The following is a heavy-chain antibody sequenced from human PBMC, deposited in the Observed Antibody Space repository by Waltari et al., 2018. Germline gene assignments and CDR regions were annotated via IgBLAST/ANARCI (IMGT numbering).Heavy chain of an antibody. CDR1: GYILTELS. CDR2: FDPEDGKR. CDR3: ATDSRGGNDGFDI. D-gene: IGHD1-1*01. Sequence: HGQVVQSGAEVKKPGASVKVSCKVSGYILTELSIHWVRQAPGKGLEWMGGFDPEDGKRIYAQKFQGRVTMTEDTSTDTAYMELSSLRSEDTAVYYCATDSRGGNDGFDIWGQGTMVTVSS. J-gene: IGHJ3*02. V-gene: IGHV1-24*01.